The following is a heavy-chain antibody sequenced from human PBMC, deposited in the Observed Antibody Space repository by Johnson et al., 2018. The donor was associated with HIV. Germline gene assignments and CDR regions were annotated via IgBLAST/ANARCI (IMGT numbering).Heavy chain of an antibody. CDR1: GFTFSNYG. Sequence: QVQLVESGGGVVQPGRSLRLSCAASGFTFSNYGMHWVRQAPGKGLEWVAVISYDGSNKYYADSVKGRFTISRDNSKNTLYLQMNSLRAGGTAVYYCARAGVGAGAFDIWGQGTMVTVSS. V-gene: IGHV3-30*19. J-gene: IGHJ3*02. CDR2: ISYDGSNK. CDR3: ARAGVGAGAFDI. D-gene: IGHD1-26*01.